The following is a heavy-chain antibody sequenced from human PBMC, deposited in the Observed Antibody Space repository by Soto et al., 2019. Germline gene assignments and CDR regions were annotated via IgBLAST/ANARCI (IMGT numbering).Heavy chain of an antibody. J-gene: IGHJ6*02. CDR1: GGTFSSYA. V-gene: IGHV1-69*01. CDR2: IIPIVGTA. Sequence: QVQLVQSGAEVKKPGSSVKVSCKASGGTFSSYAISWVRQAPGQGLEWMGGIIPIVGTANYAQKFQGRVTITADESTSTAYMELSSLRSEDTAVYYCERKSAYRPYYYYYGIDVWGQGTTVTVSS. D-gene: IGHD3-3*01. CDR3: ERKSAYRPYYYYYGIDV.